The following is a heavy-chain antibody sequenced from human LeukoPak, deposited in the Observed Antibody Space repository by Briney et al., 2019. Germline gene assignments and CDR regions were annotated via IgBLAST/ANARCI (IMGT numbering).Heavy chain of an antibody. CDR1: GFTFSSYS. Sequence: GGSLRLSCAASGFTFSSYSMNWVRQAPGKGLEWVSYISSSSSTIYYADSVKGRFTISRDIAKNSLYLQMNSLRAEDTAVYYCAKDRIAAAVMGAFQHWGQGTLVTVSS. CDR2: ISSSSSTI. D-gene: IGHD6-13*01. CDR3: AKDRIAAAVMGAFQH. J-gene: IGHJ1*01. V-gene: IGHV3-48*04.